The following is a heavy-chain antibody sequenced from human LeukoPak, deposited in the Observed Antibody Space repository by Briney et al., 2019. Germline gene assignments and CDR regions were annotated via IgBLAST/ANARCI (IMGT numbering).Heavy chain of an antibody. CDR3: ARGHWGLDS. CDR1: GFTFSDHY. V-gene: IGHV3-11*04. D-gene: IGHD7-27*01. CDR2: ISHTGTTI. Sequence: GGSLRLSCAASGFTFSDHYMTWIRQGPGKGLEWVSYISHTGTTIYYADSVKGRFTLSRDNARNSLYLQMNSLRAEDTAVYYCARGHWGLDSWGQGTLVNVSS. J-gene: IGHJ4*02.